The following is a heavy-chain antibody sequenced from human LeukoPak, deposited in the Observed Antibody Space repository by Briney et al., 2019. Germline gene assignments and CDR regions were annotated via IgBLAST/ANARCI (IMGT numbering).Heavy chain of an antibody. V-gene: IGHV3-23*01. CDR3: AKSLWFDGGYFDY. J-gene: IGHJ4*02. Sequence: GGSLRLSCAASGFTFSSYAMSWVRQAPGKGLDWVSAISGSGGSTYYADSVKGRFTISRDNSKNTLYLQMNSLRAEDTAVYYCAKSLWFDGGYFDYWGQGTLVTVSS. D-gene: IGHD2-21*01. CDR2: ISGSGGST. CDR1: GFTFSSYA.